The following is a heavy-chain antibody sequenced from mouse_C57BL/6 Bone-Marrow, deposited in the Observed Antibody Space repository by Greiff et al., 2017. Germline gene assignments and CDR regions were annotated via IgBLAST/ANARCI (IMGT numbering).Heavy chain of an antibody. V-gene: IGHV3-6*01. CDR1: GYSITSGYY. CDR2: ISYDGSN. Sequence: EVQLQQSGPGLVKPSQSLSLTCSVTGYSITSGYYWNWIRQFPGNKLEWMGYISYDGSNNYNPSLKNRISITLDTSKNPFFMKLNSVTTEDTATYYWAIEGYYGYDVPYAMDYWGQGTSVTVSS. D-gene: IGHD2-2*01. J-gene: IGHJ4*01. CDR3: AIEGYYGYDVPYAMDY.